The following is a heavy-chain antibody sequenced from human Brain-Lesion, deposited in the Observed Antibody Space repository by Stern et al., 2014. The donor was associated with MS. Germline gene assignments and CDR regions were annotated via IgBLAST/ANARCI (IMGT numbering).Heavy chain of an antibody. CDR2: IFNSGSP. CDR1: GGSISSGGYY. V-gene: IGHV4-61*02. D-gene: IGHD2-2*01. CDR3: ARGRVVPGFQYYATDV. J-gene: IGHJ6*02. Sequence: VQLVESGPGLVKPSQTLSLSCTVSGGSISSGGYYWSWIRQPAGKGLEWIGRIFNSGSPSTNPSPKSRVTLSIGTVQHHFSPRLNSMTAADTAVYYCARGRVVPGFQYYATDVWGQGTTVIVSS.